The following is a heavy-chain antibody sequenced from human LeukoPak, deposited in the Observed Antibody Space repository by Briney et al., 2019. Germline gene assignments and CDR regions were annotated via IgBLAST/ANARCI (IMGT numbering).Heavy chain of an antibody. Sequence: SETLSLTCAVSGGSISSGGYSWSWIRQPPGQGLEWIVYIYHSGSTYYNPSLKSRVTISVDRSKNQFSLKLSSVTAADTAVYYCARGGWFGELIWGQGTLVTVSS. J-gene: IGHJ4*02. D-gene: IGHD3-10*01. V-gene: IGHV4-30-2*01. CDR1: GGSISSGGYS. CDR2: IYHSGST. CDR3: ARGGWFGELI.